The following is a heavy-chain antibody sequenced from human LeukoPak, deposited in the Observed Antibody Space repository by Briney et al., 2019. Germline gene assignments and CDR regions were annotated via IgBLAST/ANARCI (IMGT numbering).Heavy chain of an antibody. CDR3: AHSPILTGYFIGEDYRLLFDY. CDR2: IYWDDDK. V-gene: IGHV2-5*02. J-gene: IGHJ4*02. Sequence: SGPTLVKPTQTLTLTCTFSGFSLSTSGVGVGWIRQPPGKALEWLALIYWDDDKRYSPSLKSRLTITKDTSKNQVVHTMTNMDPVDTATYYCAHSPILTGYFIGEDYRLLFDYWGQGTLVTVSS. D-gene: IGHD3-9*01. CDR1: GFSLSTSGVG.